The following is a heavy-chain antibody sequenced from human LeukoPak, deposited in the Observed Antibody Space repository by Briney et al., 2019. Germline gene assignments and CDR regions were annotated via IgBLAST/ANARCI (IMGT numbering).Heavy chain of an antibody. Sequence: ASVKVSCKATGYTFTSYSISWVRQAPGQGLEWMGWISANSDKTNYAQNPQVRVTMATDTSTSTVYMELRSLESDDSAVYFCARVAIPPYSSSWYQPFDYWGQGTLVTVSS. CDR3: ARVAIPPYSSSWYQPFDY. CDR1: GYTFTSYS. V-gene: IGHV1-18*01. J-gene: IGHJ4*02. CDR2: ISANSDKT. D-gene: IGHD6-13*01.